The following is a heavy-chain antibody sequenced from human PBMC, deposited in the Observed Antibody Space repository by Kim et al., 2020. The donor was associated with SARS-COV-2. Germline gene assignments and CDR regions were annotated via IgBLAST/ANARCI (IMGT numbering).Heavy chain of an antibody. CDR3: ARDHRYSGYTGDAFDI. V-gene: IGHV3-21*01. Sequence: GGSLRLSCAASGFTFSSYSMNWVRQAPGKGLEWVSSISSSSSYIYYADSVKGRFTISRDNAKNSLYLQMNSLRAEDTAVYYCARDHRYSGYTGDAFDIWGQGTMVTVSS. J-gene: IGHJ3*02. CDR2: ISSSSSYI. CDR1: GFTFSSYS. D-gene: IGHD5-12*01.